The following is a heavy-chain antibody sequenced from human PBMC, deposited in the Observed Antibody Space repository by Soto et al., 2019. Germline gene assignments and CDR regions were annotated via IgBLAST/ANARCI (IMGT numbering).Heavy chain of an antibody. CDR2: INHSGST. CDR3: ARGRRLASGSYYDAYYYYYYGMDV. J-gene: IGHJ6*02. V-gene: IGHV4-34*01. Sequence: ETLSLTCAVYGGSFSGYYWSWLRQPPGKGLEWIGEINHSGSTNYNPSLKSRVTISVDTSKNQFSLKLSSVTAADTAVYYCARGRRLASGSYYDAYYYYYYGMDVWGQGTTVTVSS. D-gene: IGHD1-26*01. CDR1: GGSFSGYY.